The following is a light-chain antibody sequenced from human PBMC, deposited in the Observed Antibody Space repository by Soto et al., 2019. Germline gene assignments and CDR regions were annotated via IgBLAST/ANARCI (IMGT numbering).Light chain of an antibody. CDR3: TSYASSITVV. J-gene: IGLJ2*01. V-gene: IGLV2-14*01. Sequence: QSVLAQPASVSGSPGQSITIPCTGTSSDVGGYNHVSWYQQHPGRAPKLMIYEVTNRPSGVSNRFSGSKSGNTASLTISGLQAEDEADYYCTSYASSITVVFGGGTKVTVL. CDR1: SSDVGGYNH. CDR2: EVT.